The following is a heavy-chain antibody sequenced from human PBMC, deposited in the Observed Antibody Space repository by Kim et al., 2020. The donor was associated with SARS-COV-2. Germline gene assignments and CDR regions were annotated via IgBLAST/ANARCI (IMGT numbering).Heavy chain of an antibody. Sequence: ASVKVSCKASGYTFTSYGISWVRQAPGQGLEWMGWISAYNGNTNYAQKLQGRVTMTTDTSTSTAYMELRSLRSDDTAVYYCARWVGTLGNPYYYGMDVWGQGTTVTVSS. V-gene: IGHV1-18*01. D-gene: IGHD7-27*01. CDR3: ARWVGTLGNPYYYGMDV. CDR2: ISAYNGNT. J-gene: IGHJ6*02. CDR1: GYTFTSYG.